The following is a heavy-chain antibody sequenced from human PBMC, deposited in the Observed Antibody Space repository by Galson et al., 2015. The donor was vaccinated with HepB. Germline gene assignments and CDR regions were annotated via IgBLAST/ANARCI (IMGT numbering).Heavy chain of an antibody. CDR3: ARGPEWGLRGQVFDY. J-gene: IGHJ4*02. D-gene: IGHD1-26*01. CDR1: GGTFSSYA. CDR2: IIPIFGTA. Sequence: SVKVSCKASGGTFSSYAISWVRQAPGQGLEWMGGIIPIFGTANYAQKFQGRVTITADESTSTAYMELSSLRSEDTAVYYCARGPEWGLRGQVFDYWGQGTLVTVSS. V-gene: IGHV1-69*13.